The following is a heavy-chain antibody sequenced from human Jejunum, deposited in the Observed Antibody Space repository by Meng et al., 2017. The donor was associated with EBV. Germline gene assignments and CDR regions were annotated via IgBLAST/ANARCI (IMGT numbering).Heavy chain of an antibody. Sequence: QVQLQESGPGLVNPSGXLSPPCXVSGGSITSSDWWTWVRQPPGEGLEWIGEIYHDGSSNYSPSLKSRVTILLDKSENHFSLKLNSVTAADTAVYYCARVRCSGGSCFYFDYWGQGALGTVSS. J-gene: IGHJ4*02. V-gene: IGHV4-4*02. D-gene: IGHD2-15*01. CDR2: IYHDGSS. CDR3: ARVRCSGGSCFYFDY. CDR1: GGSITSSDW.